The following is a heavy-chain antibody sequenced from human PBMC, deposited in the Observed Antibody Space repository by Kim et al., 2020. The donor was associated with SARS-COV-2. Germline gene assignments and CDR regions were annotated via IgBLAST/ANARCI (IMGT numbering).Heavy chain of an antibody. J-gene: IGHJ6*02. V-gene: IGHV1-3*01. D-gene: IGHD5-18*01. CDR1: GYTFTSYG. CDR3: ARSWLQLWSYYYGMDV. CDR2: INAGNGNT. Sequence: ASVKVSCKASGYTFTSYGMHWVRQAPGQRLEWMGWINAGNGNTKYSQKFQGRVTITRDTSANTAYMELSSLRSEDTAVYYCARSWLQLWSYYYGMDVWGQGTTVTVSS.